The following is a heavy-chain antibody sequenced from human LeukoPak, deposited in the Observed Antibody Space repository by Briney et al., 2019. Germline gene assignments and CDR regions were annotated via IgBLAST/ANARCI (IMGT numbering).Heavy chain of an antibody. CDR3: AKDQFGSGWFEVWYGMDV. J-gene: IGHJ6*02. Sequence: GGSLRLSCAASGFTFSTSAMSWVRQAPGTGLEWVSAISGSGDSTYYADSVKGRFTISRDNSKNTLYLQMNSLRAEDTAVYYCAKDQFGSGWFEVWYGMDVWGQGTTVTVSS. CDR2: ISGSGDST. D-gene: IGHD6-19*01. V-gene: IGHV3-23*01. CDR1: GFTFSTSA.